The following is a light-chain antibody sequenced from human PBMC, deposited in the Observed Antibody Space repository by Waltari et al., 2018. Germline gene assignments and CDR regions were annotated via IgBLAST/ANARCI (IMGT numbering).Light chain of an antibody. CDR3: SSYTLKNTVI. Sequence: QSALTQPASVSGSPGQSITISCTGSPSALGPYDFVSWYQPPPGKAPKLIIYEVIFRPSGVSNRFSGSKSGNTASLTVSGLQAEDEAVYYCSSYTLKNTVIFGGGTKLTVL. CDR1: PSALGPYDF. CDR2: EVI. V-gene: IGLV2-14*01. J-gene: IGLJ2*01.